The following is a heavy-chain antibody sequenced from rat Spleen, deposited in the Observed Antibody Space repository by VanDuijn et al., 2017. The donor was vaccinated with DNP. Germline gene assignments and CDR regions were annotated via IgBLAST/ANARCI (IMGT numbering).Heavy chain of an antibody. CDR2: IIYDGDTT. J-gene: IGHJ3*01. CDR1: GFIFSDYA. V-gene: IGHV5S10*01. CDR3: TIEATTRNWFAY. D-gene: IGHD1-4*01. Sequence: EVQLVESGGGLVQPGDSLRLSCATSGFIFSDYAMAWVRQSPKMGLEWVATIIYDGDTTYYRDSVKGRFTISRDNAKSSLYLQMDSLTSEDTATYYCTIEATTRNWFAYWGQGTLVTVSS.